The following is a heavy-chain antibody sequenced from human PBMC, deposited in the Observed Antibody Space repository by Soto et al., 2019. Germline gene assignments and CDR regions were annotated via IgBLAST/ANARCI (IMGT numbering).Heavy chain of an antibody. J-gene: IGHJ4*02. CDR2: IRGNNGNT. CDR1: GYTFANYG. V-gene: IGHV1-18*01. Sequence: GASVKVSCKASGYTFANYGLSWLRQAPGQGLEWMAWIRGNNGNTYYAQNLQGRVAMTTDTSTNTVYMELKSLRSDDTAVYYCARTRRDCRTTSCYEFWGQGTLVTVSS. CDR3: ARTRRDCRTTSCYEF. D-gene: IGHD2-2*01.